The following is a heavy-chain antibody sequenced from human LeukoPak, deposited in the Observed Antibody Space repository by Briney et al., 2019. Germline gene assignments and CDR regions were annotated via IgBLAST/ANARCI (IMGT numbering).Heavy chain of an antibody. CDR2: IYSHGRI. CDR3: ARESGYSYGLAGFFDY. CDR1: GFTVSSNY. Sequence: GGSLRLSCAASGFTVSSNYMSWVRQAPGKGREWVSVIYSHGRIHSADSVKGRFTISRDDSKNTLSLQMNSLRAKDTALYYCARESGYSYGLAGFFDYWGQGTLVTVSS. V-gene: IGHV3-53*01. D-gene: IGHD5-18*01. J-gene: IGHJ4*02.